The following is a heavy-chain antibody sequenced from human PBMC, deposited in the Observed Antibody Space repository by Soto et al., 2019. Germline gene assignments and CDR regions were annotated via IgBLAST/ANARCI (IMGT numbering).Heavy chain of an antibody. D-gene: IGHD2-2*02. CDR1: GFTFSSYG. CDR3: AKEFRRGLYPLLYSPKANYYYYGMDV. Sequence: GGSLRLSCAASGFTFSSYGMHWVRQAPGKGLEWVAVISYDGSNKYYADSVKGRFTISRDNSKNTLYLQMNSLRAEDTAVYYCAKEFRRGLYPLLYSPKANYYYYGMDVCGQGSTVTVSS. V-gene: IGHV3-30*18. J-gene: IGHJ6*02. CDR2: ISYDGSNK.